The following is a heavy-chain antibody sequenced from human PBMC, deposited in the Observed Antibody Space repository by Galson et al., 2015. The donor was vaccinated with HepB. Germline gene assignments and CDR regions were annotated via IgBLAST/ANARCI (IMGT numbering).Heavy chain of an antibody. V-gene: IGHV1-46*03. CDR3: ARDDYGGFDAFDI. D-gene: IGHD4-23*01. Sequence: SVKVSCKASGYTFTGYYMHWVRQAPGQGLEWMGRINPNSGSTSYAQKFQGRVTMTRDTSTSTVYMELSSLRSEDTAVYYCARDDYGGFDAFDIWGQGTMVTVSS. CDR2: INPNSGST. J-gene: IGHJ3*02. CDR1: GYTFTGYY.